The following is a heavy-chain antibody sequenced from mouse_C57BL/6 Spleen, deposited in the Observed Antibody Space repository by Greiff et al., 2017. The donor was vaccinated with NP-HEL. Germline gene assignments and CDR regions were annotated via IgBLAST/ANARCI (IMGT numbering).Heavy chain of an antibody. Sequence: EVQGVESGGDLVKPGGSLKLSCAASGFTFSSYGMSWVRQTPDKRLEWVATISSGGSYTYYPDSVKGRFTISRDNAKNTLYLQMSSLKSEDTAMYYCAIYPFAYWGQGTLVTVSA. J-gene: IGHJ3*01. CDR1: GFTFSSYG. CDR2: ISSGGSYT. V-gene: IGHV5-6*01. D-gene: IGHD2-1*01. CDR3: AIYPFAY.